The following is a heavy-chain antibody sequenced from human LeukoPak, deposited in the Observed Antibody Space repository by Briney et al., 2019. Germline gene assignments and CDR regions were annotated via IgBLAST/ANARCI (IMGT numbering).Heavy chain of an antibody. CDR1: GYTFTSYG. CDR2: ISAYNGNT. Sequence: GASVKVSCKASGYTFTSYGISWVRQAPGQGLEWMGWISAYNGNTNYAQKLQGRVTMTTDTSTSTAYMELRSLRSDDTAVYYWARARYSSSWEGPYYFDYWGQGTLVTVSS. J-gene: IGHJ4*02. V-gene: IGHV1-18*01. CDR3: ARARYSSSWEGPYYFDY. D-gene: IGHD6-13*01.